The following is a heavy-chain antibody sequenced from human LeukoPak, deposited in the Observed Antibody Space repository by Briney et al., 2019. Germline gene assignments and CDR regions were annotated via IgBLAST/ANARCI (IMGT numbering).Heavy chain of an antibody. J-gene: IGHJ3*02. CDR1: GGSINSYY. D-gene: IGHD3-22*01. V-gene: IGHV4-59*01. Sequence: SETLSLTCTVSGGSINSYYWSWIRQPPGKGLEWIGYIYYSGSTNYNPSLKSRVTISVDTSKNQFSLKLSSVTAADTAVYYCARFYDSSGYYYVAAFDIWGQGTMVTVSP. CDR3: ARFYDSSGYYYVAAFDI. CDR2: IYYSGST.